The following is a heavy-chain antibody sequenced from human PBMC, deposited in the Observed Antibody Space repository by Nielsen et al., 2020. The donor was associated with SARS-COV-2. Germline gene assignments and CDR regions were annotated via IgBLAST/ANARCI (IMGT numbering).Heavy chain of an antibody. J-gene: IGHJ6*02. Sequence: GGSLRLSCAASGFTFDDYGMSWVRQAPGKGLEWVAVISYDGSNKYYADSVKGRFTISRDNSKNTLYLQMNSLRAEDTAVYYCASGTFGSYYYGMDVWGQGTTVTVSS. D-gene: IGHD3-10*01. CDR2: ISYDGSNK. V-gene: IGHV3-30*03. CDR3: ASGTFGSYYYGMDV. CDR1: GFTFDDYG.